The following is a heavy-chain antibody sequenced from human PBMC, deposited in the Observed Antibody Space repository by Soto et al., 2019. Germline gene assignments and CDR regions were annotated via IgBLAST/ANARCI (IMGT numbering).Heavy chain of an antibody. J-gene: IGHJ6*02. V-gene: IGHV3-33*01. CDR3: ARALGTGTGDYDLLRYYYGLDV. CDR2: IWNDGTNK. CDR1: GFILSTYG. D-gene: IGHD1-7*01. Sequence: QVQLVESGGGVVQPGRSLRLSCTASGFILSTYGMHWVRQAPGKGLEWVAVIWNDGTNKYHADSVKGRITVSRDNSKNILDLQMNSLRVDDTAVYYCARALGTGTGDYDLLRYYYGLDVWGHGTTVTVSS.